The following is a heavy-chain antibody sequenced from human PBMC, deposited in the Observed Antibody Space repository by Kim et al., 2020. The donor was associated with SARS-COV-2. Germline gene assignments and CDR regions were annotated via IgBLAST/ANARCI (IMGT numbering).Heavy chain of an antibody. V-gene: IGHV3-23*01. CDR1: GFTFSSYA. D-gene: IGHD5-18*01. CDR3: AKVLDTAMVPITYFDY. Sequence: GGSLRLSCAASGFTFSSYAMSWVRQAPGKGLEWVSAISGSGGSTYYADSVKGRFTISRDNSKNTLYLQMNSLRAEDTAVYYCAKVLDTAMVPITYFDYWGQGTLVTVSS. J-gene: IGHJ4*02. CDR2: ISGSGGST.